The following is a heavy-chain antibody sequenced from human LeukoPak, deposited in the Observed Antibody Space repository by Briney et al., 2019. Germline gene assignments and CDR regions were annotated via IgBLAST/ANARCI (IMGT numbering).Heavy chain of an antibody. D-gene: IGHD5-12*01. CDR1: GITFSNHA. Sequence: GGSLRLSCAASGITFSNHAMTWVRQAPGKGLEWVSGITGSGANTYYAESVKGRFTISRDNSRNTLYLQMNSLRAEDAALYYCATEWLGTSWGQGTLVTVSS. CDR2: ITGSGANT. J-gene: IGHJ4*02. V-gene: IGHV3-23*01. CDR3: ATEWLGTS.